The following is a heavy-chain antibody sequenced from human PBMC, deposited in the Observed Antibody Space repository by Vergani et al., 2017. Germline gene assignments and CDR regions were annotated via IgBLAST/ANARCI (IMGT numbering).Heavy chain of an antibody. Sequence: QVQLVQSGAEVKKPGSSVKVSCKASGGTFSSYAISWVRQAPGQGLEWMGRIIPILGTANYAQKFQGRGTITADESTSTAYMELSSLRSEDTAVYYCSRIGGSTYYDFWSGSGYYYYMDVWGKGTTVTVSS. D-gene: IGHD3-3*01. J-gene: IGHJ6*03. CDR1: GGTFSSYA. CDR3: SRIGGSTYYDFWSGSGYYYYMDV. CDR2: IIPILGTA. V-gene: IGHV1-69*11.